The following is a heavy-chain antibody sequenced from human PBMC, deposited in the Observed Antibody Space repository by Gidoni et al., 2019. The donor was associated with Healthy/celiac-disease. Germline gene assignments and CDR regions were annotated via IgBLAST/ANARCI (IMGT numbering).Heavy chain of an antibody. V-gene: IGHV1-2*02. Sequence: GREWMGWINPNSGGTNDAQKFQGRVTMNRDTSISTAYMELSRLRSADTAVYYCAREPRITMFGVVTPWAFDIWGQGTMATVSS. CDR2: INPNSGGT. J-gene: IGHJ3*02. CDR3: AREPRITMFGVVTPWAFDI. D-gene: IGHD3-3*01.